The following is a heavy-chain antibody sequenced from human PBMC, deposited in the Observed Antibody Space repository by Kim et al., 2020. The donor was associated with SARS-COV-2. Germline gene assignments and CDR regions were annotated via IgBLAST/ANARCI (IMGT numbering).Heavy chain of an antibody. V-gene: IGHV4-31*03. Sequence: SETLSLTCTVSGGSISSGGYYWSWIRQHPGKGLEWIGYIYYSGSTYYNPSLKSRVTISVDTSKNQFSLKLSSVTAADTAVYYCARVRFDWLLYTHHLVFDYWGQGTLVTVSS. D-gene: IGHD3-9*01. J-gene: IGHJ4*02. CDR2: IYYSGST. CDR1: GGSISSGGYY. CDR3: ARVRFDWLLYTHHLVFDY.